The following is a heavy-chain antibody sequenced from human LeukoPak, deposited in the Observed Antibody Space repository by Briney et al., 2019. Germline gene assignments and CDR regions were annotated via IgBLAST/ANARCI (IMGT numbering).Heavy chain of an antibody. V-gene: IGHV1-69*05. CDR3: ARVGIDSGITFDY. Sequence: SVKVSCKASGGTFSRNAISWVRQAPGQGLEWMGGIIPIFGTANYAQKFQGRVTMTRNTSISTAYMELSSLRSEDTAVYYCARVGIDSGITFDYWGQGTLVTVSS. D-gene: IGHD6-13*01. CDR2: IIPIFGTA. CDR1: GGTFSRNA. J-gene: IGHJ4*02.